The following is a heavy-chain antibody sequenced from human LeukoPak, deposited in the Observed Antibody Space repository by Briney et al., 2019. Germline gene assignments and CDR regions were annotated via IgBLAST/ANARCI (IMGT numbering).Heavy chain of an antibody. J-gene: IGHJ4*02. D-gene: IGHD6-6*01. CDR1: GFTFRNHG. CDR3: ARDRGAARFDF. CDR2: IWYDGSNK. Sequence: PGGSLRLSCAASGFTFRNHGMHWVRQAPGKGLEWVAIIWYDGSNKYYVDSVKGRFTISRDNSENTLYLQMNSLRVEDTAVYYCARDRGAARFDFWGQGAQVTVSS. V-gene: IGHV3-33*01.